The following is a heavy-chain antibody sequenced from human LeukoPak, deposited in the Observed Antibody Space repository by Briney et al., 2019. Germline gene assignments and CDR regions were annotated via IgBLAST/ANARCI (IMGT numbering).Heavy chain of an antibody. J-gene: IGHJ4*02. CDR2: INHSGST. Sequence: PSETLSLTCAVYGGSFSGYYWSWLRQPPGKGLEWIGEINHSGSTNYNPSLKRRVTISVDTSKNQFSLKLSSVTAADTAVYYCARGGPYDILTGYDFDYWGQGTLVTVSS. CDR1: GGSFSGYY. V-gene: IGHV4-34*01. CDR3: ARGGPYDILTGYDFDY. D-gene: IGHD3-9*01.